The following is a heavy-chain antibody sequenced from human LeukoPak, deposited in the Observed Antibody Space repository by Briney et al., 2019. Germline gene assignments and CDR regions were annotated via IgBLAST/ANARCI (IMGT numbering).Heavy chain of an antibody. V-gene: IGHV3-30*04. D-gene: IGHD1-26*01. Sequence: GGSLRLSCAASGFTFSNYAMHRVRQAPGKGLEWVAVISYAGTNKNYADSVKGRFTVSRDNAKNSLYLQMNSLRAEDTAIYYCARDNYSGSRYFDHWGQGTLVTVSS. J-gene: IGHJ4*02. CDR3: ARDNYSGSRYFDH. CDR2: ISYAGTNK. CDR1: GFTFSNYA.